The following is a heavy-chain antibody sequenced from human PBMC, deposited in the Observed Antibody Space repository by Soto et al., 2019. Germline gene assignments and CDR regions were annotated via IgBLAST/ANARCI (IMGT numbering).Heavy chain of an antibody. CDR3: AREDSGGLDY. Sequence: GASVKVSCKAAGDTFSNYGISWGRQAPGQGLEWMGWFSSYNGDARYAQNLQGRVTMTTDTSTRTAYMELWSLRSDDTAVYYCAREDSGGLDYWGQGTLVTVSS. V-gene: IGHV1-18*01. CDR1: GDTFSNYG. CDR2: FSSYNGDA. D-gene: IGHD1-26*01. J-gene: IGHJ4*02.